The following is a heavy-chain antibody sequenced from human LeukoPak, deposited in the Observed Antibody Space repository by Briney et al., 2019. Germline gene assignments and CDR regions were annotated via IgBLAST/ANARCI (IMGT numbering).Heavy chain of an antibody. CDR1: GFTFSSYA. J-gene: IGHJ4*02. D-gene: IGHD3-22*01. Sequence: GGSLRLSCAASGFTFSSYAMHWVRQAPGKGLEWVAVISYDGSNKYYADSVKGRFTISRDNSKNTLYLQMNSLRAEDTAVYYCARDGRYYYDSSGYFDYRGQGTLVTVSS. CDR3: ARDGRYYYDSSGYFDY. CDR2: ISYDGSNK. V-gene: IGHV3-30-3*01.